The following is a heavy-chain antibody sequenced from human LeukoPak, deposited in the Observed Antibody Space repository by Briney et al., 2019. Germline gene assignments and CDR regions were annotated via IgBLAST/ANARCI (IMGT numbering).Heavy chain of an antibody. J-gene: IGHJ4*02. CDR1: GGSIRNYY. Sequence: SETLSLTCVVSGGSIRNYYWSWIRQPAGKGLEWIGRIHTSGSTNYSPSLKSRLTMSVDMSKNQFSLKLNSVTAADTAVYYCARDQGSGWYDYWGQGTLVTVSS. CDR3: ARDQGSGWYDY. V-gene: IGHV4-4*07. CDR2: IHTSGST. D-gene: IGHD6-19*01.